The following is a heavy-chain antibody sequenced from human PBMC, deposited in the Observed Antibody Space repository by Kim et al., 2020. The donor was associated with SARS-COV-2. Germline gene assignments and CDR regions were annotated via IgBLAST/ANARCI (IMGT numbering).Heavy chain of an antibody. V-gene: IGHV5-51*01. Sequence: FQGQVTISADKSISTAYLQWSSLKASDTAMYYCARHIIPLDTAMGSGFDYWGQGTLVTVSS. D-gene: IGHD5-18*01. CDR3: ARHIIPLDTAMGSGFDY. J-gene: IGHJ4*02.